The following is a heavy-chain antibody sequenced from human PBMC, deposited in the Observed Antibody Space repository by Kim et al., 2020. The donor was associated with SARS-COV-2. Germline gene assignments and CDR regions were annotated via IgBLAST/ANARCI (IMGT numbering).Heavy chain of an antibody. CDR3: ARDPAGATSRVGY. D-gene: IGHD1-26*01. V-gene: IGHV3-53*01. J-gene: IGHJ4*02. Sequence: YADSVKGRFTISRDKSKNTLYLQMNSLRAEDTAVYYCARDPAGATSRVGYWGQGTLVTVSS.